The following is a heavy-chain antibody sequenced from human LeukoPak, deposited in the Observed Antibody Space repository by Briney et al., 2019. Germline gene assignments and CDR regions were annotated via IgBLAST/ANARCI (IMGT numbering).Heavy chain of an antibody. CDR3: ARDRYFIGFDY. J-gene: IGHJ4*02. Sequence: SETLSLTCTVSGGSISTYYWSWIRQPPGKGLEWIGHIYYSGTTDYNPTLRSRVSISVDTSKNQFSLKLSSVTAADTAVYYCARDRYFIGFDYWGQGTLVTVSS. CDR1: GGSISTYY. D-gene: IGHD3-9*01. CDR2: IYYSGTT. V-gene: IGHV4-59*12.